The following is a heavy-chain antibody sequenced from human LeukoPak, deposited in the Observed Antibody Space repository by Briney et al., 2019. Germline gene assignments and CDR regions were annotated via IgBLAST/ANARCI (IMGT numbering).Heavy chain of an antibody. V-gene: IGHV4-59*12. CDR2: IYYSGST. CDR1: GGSISSYY. Sequence: SETLSLTCTVSGGSISSYYWSWIRQPPGKGLEWIGYIYYSGSTNYNPSLKSRVTISVDTSKNQFSLKLSSVTAADTAVYYCASPGPGYSSSWYYYFDYWGQGTLVTVSS. D-gene: IGHD6-13*01. CDR3: ASPGPGYSSSWYYYFDY. J-gene: IGHJ4*02.